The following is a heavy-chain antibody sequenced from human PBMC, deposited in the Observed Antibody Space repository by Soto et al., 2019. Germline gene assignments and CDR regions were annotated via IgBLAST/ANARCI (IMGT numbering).Heavy chain of an antibody. V-gene: IGHV3-49*03. CDR1: GFTFGDYA. CDR2: IRSKAYGGTT. J-gene: IGHJ3*02. Sequence: GGSLRLSCTASGFTFGDYAMSWFRQAPGKGLEWVGFIRSKAYGGTTEYAASVKGRFTISRDDSKSIAYLQMNSLKTEDTAVYYCTRPTYYDGPPDAFDIWGQGTMVTVSS. D-gene: IGHD3-22*01. CDR3: TRPTYYDGPPDAFDI.